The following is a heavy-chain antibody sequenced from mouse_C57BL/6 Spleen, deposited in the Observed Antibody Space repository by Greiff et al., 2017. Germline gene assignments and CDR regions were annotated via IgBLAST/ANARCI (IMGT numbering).Heavy chain of an antibody. CDR1: GFTFTDYY. D-gene: IGHD2-5*01. Sequence: EVKLVESGGGLVQPGGSLSLSCAASGFTFTDYYMSWVRQPPGKALEWLGFIRNKANGYTTEYSASVKGRFTISRDNSQSILYLQMNALRAEDSATYYCARYEVYYSIAWFAYWGQGTLVTVSA. CDR3: ARYEVYYSIAWFAY. J-gene: IGHJ3*01. CDR2: IRNKANGYTT. V-gene: IGHV7-3*01.